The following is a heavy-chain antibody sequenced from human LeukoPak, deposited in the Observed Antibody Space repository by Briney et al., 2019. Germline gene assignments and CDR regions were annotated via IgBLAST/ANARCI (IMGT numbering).Heavy chain of an antibody. D-gene: IGHD3-22*01. Sequence: SETLSLTCTVSGGFVNSGTYYWSWIRQPPGKGLEWIGYIYFNGSTKYNPSLKSRVTISVDTSKNQFSLKLSSVTAADTAVYYCARTYYDSGGNWFDPWGQGTLVTVSS. V-gene: IGHV4-61*01. J-gene: IGHJ5*02. CDR1: GGFVNSGTYY. CDR2: IYFNGST. CDR3: ARTYYDSGGNWFDP.